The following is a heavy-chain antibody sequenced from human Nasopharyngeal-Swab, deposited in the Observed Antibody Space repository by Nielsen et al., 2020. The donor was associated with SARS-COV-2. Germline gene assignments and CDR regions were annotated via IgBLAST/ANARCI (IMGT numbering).Heavy chain of an antibody. J-gene: IGHJ3*02. CDR3: AGGSLFGDSAFDI. D-gene: IGHD3-10*01. CDR2: IYYSGST. Sequence: WIRQPPGKGLEWIGYIYYSGSTNYNPSLKSRVTISVDTSKNQFSLKLSSVTAADTALYYCAGGSLFGDSAFDIWGQGTMVTVSS. V-gene: IGHV4-59*01.